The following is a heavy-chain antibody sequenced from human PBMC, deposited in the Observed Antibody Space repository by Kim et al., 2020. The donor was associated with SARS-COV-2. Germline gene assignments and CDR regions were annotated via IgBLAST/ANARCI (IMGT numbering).Heavy chain of an antibody. CDR3: ARRGRDGYNRTLYYFDY. D-gene: IGHD5-12*01. Sequence: FQGRVTIPADKSTSTAYMELSSLRSEDTAVYYCARRGRDGYNRTLYYFDYWGQGTLVTVSS. V-gene: IGHV1-69*02. J-gene: IGHJ4*02.